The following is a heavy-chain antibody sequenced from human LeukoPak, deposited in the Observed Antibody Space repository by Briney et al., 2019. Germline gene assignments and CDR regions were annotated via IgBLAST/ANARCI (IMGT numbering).Heavy chain of an antibody. V-gene: IGHV1-69*05. Sequence: SVKVSCKASGGTFSSYAISWVRQAPGQGLEWMGGIIPIFGTANYAQKFQGRVTITTDESTSTAYMELSSLRSEDTAVYYCAREIVVVAATPLIHYYYYMDVWGQGTTVTVSS. CDR3: AREIVVVAATPLIHYYYYMDV. D-gene: IGHD2-15*01. J-gene: IGHJ6*03. CDR1: GGTFSSYA. CDR2: IIPIFGTA.